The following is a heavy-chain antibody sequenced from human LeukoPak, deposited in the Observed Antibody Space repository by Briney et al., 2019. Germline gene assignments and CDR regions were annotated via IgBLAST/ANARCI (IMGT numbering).Heavy chain of an antibody. Sequence: GGTLPLSYAAAEGKCGNLGVQRILQAPGKGLVWVSRIDGDGSSTNYADSVKGRFTISRDNAKNTLYLQMNSLRAEDTAVYYCARGYSGHFYYWGQGTLVTVSS. D-gene: IGHD5-12*01. CDR1: EGKCGNLG. CDR2: IDGDGSST. J-gene: IGHJ4*02. CDR3: ARGYSGHFYY. V-gene: IGHV3-74*01.